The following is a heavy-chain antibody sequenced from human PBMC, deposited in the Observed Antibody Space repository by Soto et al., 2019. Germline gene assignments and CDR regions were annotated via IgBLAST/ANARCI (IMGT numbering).Heavy chain of an antibody. Sequence: EVQLLESGGGLVQPGGSLRLSCAASGFTFSSYAMSWVRQAPGKGLEWVSAISGSGGSTYYADSVKGRFTISRDNSKNTLYLQINSLRAEDTAVYYCAKDTAWFGEPAGDYWGQGTLVTVSS. D-gene: IGHD3-10*01. V-gene: IGHV3-23*01. J-gene: IGHJ4*02. CDR2: ISGSGGST. CDR3: AKDTAWFGEPAGDY. CDR1: GFTFSSYA.